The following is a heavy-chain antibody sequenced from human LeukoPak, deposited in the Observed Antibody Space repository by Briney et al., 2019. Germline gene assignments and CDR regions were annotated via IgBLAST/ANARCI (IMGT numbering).Heavy chain of an antibody. Sequence: ASVKVSCKASGYTFTSYGISWVRQAPGQGLEWMGIINPSGGSTSYAQKFQGRVTMTRDTSTSTVYMELSSLRSEDTAVYYCARNDATGTMDYWGQGTLVTVSS. CDR2: INPSGGST. CDR1: GYTFTSYG. D-gene: IGHD4-17*01. CDR3: ARNDATGTMDY. V-gene: IGHV1-46*01. J-gene: IGHJ4*02.